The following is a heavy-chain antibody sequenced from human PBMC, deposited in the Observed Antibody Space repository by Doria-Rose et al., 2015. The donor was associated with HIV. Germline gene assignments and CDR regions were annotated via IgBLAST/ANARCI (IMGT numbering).Heavy chain of an antibody. Sequence: LVESGAEVKKPGASVTVSCKTSGYTLSAYAIHWVRQAPGQRLEWMGWLNVGNGDTRYSRKFQDRVTITSDTSANTGYMALSSLRSEDTAVYYCARIHSLSSSSLGHWGQGTLVTVSS. J-gene: IGHJ4*02. V-gene: IGHV1-3*01. CDR1: GYTLSAYA. CDR2: LNVGNGDT. CDR3: ARIHSLSSSSLGH. D-gene: IGHD6-13*01.